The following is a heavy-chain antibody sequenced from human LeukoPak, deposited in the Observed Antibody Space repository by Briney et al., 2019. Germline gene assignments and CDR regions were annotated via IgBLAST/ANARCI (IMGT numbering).Heavy chain of an antibody. CDR2: INPSGGST. Sequence: ASVKVSCKASGYTFTSYYMHWVRQAPGQGLEWMGIINPSGGSTSYAQKFQGRVTITADESTSTAYMELSSLRSEDTAVYYCARSISIAAARIDYWGQGTLVTVSS. J-gene: IGHJ4*02. CDR3: ARSISIAAARIDY. D-gene: IGHD6-13*01. CDR1: GYTFTSYY. V-gene: IGHV1-46*01.